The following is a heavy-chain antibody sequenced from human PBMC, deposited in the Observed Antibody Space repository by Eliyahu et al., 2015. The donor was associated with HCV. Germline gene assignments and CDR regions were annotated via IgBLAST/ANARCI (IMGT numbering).Heavy chain of an antibody. D-gene: IGHD6-13*01. J-gene: IGHJ1*01. Sequence: EVQLLESGGGLVQPGGSLRLSCAAXGXPFXSFSMXWVRQAPGXGLEGVSAISGSGGSTYYADSVKGRFTISRDNSKNTLYLQMNSLRAEDTAVYYCAKDSEIAAAGTSEYFQHWGQGTLVTVSS. V-gene: IGHV3-23*01. CDR2: ISGSGGST. CDR1: GXPFXSFS. CDR3: AKDSEIAAAGTSEYFQH.